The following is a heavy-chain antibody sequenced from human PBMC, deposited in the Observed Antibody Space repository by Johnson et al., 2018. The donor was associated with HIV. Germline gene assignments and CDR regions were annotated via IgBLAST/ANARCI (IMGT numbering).Heavy chain of an antibody. Sequence: VQLVESGGGLVQPGRSLRLSCAASRFTFEDYAMHWVRQAPGKGLEWVSGINWNSGTVAYADSVQGRFTISRDNAKKSLYLQMNSLRIEDTAFYYCARGSRYTYDNDDAHLLHAFDIWGQGTMVTVSS. CDR2: INWNSGTV. CDR1: RFTFEDYA. D-gene: IGHD3-22*01. J-gene: IGHJ3*02. CDR3: ARGSRYTYDNDDAHLLHAFDI. V-gene: IGHV3-9*01.